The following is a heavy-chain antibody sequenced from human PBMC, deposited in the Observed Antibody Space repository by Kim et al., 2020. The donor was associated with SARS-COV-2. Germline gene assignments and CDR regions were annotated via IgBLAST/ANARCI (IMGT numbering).Heavy chain of an antibody. Sequence: GGSLRLSCAASGFTVSSNYMSWVRQAPGKGLEWVSVIYSGGSTYYADTVKGRFTISRDNSKNTLYLQVNSLGAEDTAVYYCARISTGYGMDVWGQGTTVTVSS. V-gene: IGHV3-66*01. CDR1: GFTVSSNY. J-gene: IGHJ6*02. CDR3: ARISTGYGMDV. CDR2: IYSGGST.